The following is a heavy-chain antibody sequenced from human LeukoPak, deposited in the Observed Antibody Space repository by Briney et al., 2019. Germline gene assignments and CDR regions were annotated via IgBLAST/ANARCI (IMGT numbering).Heavy chain of an antibody. CDR1: GYTFSSYA. D-gene: IGHD6-13*01. CDR3: ARGGSSWYGGHAEYFQY. CDR2: INTNTGNP. J-gene: IGHJ1*01. Sequence: ASVRVSCKASGYTFSSYAMNWVRQAPGQGLEWMGWINTNTGNPTYAQGFTGRFVFSLDTSVSTAYLQISSLKAEDTAVYYCARGGSSWYGGHAEYFQYWGQGTLVTVSS. V-gene: IGHV7-4-1*02.